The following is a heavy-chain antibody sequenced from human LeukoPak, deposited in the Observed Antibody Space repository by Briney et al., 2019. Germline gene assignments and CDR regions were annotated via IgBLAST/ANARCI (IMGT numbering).Heavy chain of an antibody. CDR2: ISYDGSNK. V-gene: IGHV3-30-3*01. Sequence: PGGSLRLSCAASGFTFSSYAMHWVRQAPGKGLEWVAFISYDGSNKYYADSVKGRFTISRDNSKNTLYLQMNSLRAEDTAVYYCARDRVGATDYFDYWGQGTLVTVSS. J-gene: IGHJ4*02. D-gene: IGHD1-26*01. CDR3: ARDRVGATDYFDY. CDR1: GFTFSSYA.